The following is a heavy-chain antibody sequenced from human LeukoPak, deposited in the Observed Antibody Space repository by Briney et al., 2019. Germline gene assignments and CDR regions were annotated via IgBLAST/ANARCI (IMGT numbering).Heavy chain of an antibody. CDR1: GGSISSGSYY. J-gene: IGHJ4*02. CDR3: ARSKGYSSVPGYFDY. Sequence: PSQTLSLTCTVSGGSISSGSYYWSWIRQPPGKGLEWIGYIYYSGSTNYNPSLKSRVTISVDTSKNQFSLKLSSVTAADTAVYYCARSKGYSSVPGYFDYWGQGTLVTVSS. D-gene: IGHD6-25*01. CDR2: IYYSGST. V-gene: IGHV4-61*01.